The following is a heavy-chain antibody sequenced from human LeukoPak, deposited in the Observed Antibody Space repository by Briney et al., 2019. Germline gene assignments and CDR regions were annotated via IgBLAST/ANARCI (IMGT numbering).Heavy chain of an antibody. CDR3: ARDFGYCSSTSCFAFDY. J-gene: IGHJ4*02. Sequence: SQTLSLTCTVSGGSISSGGYYWSWIRQPPGEGLEWIGYIYHSGSTYYNPSLKSRVTISVDRSKNQFSLKLSSVTAADTAVYYCARDFGYCSSTSCFAFDYWGQGTLVTVSS. V-gene: IGHV4-30-2*01. D-gene: IGHD2-2*03. CDR2: IYHSGST. CDR1: GGSISSGGYY.